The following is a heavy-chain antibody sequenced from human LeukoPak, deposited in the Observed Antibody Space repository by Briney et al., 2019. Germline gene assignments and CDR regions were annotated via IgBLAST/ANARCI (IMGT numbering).Heavy chain of an antibody. CDR1: GFTFSSYA. CDR3: AKGQSYYGSGSYYPDY. Sequence: PGGSLRLSCAASGFTFSSYAMSWVRQAPGKGLEWVSAISGSGGSTYYADSVKGRFTISRDNSKNTLYLQMHSLRAEDTAVYYCAKGQSYYGSGSYYPDYWGQGTLVTVSS. CDR2: ISGSGGST. J-gene: IGHJ4*02. V-gene: IGHV3-23*01. D-gene: IGHD3-10*01.